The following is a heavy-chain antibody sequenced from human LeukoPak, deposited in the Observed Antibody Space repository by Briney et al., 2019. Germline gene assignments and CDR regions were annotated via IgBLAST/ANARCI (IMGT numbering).Heavy chain of an antibody. CDR3: ARESRTGTFVY. D-gene: IGHD1-1*01. Sequence: PGGSRRLSCEASGFTFSSYSMKWVRQAPGKGLKWVSCISSSSSYIYYADSVKGRFTISRDNAKNSLYLQMNSLRAEDTAVYYCARESRTGTFVYWGQGTRVTVSS. CDR2: ISSSSSYI. CDR1: GFTFSSYS. V-gene: IGHV3-21*01. J-gene: IGHJ4*02.